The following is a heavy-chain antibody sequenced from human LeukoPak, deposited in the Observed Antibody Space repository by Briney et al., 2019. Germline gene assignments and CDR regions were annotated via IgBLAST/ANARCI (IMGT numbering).Heavy chain of an antibody. CDR1: GFTFTTSG. CDR2: IWSDGSKK. Sequence: ESGRSLRLSCAASGFTFTTSGMHWVRQAPGKGLEWVAVIWSDGSKKLYADSVKGRFTISRDNSKHMLYLEMNSLRAEDTAMYYCASGSDTTGYFFYWGQGTLVTVSS. V-gene: IGHV3-33*01. CDR3: ASGSDTTGYFFY. J-gene: IGHJ4*02. D-gene: IGHD3-22*01.